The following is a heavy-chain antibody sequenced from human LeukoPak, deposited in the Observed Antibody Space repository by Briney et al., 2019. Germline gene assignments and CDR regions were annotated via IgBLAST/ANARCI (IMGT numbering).Heavy chain of an antibody. CDR2: INHSGST. D-gene: IGHD3-9*01. V-gene: IGHV4-34*01. CDR3: ARTRRHYDILTGYYPRGYYYYMDV. J-gene: IGHJ6*03. CDR1: GGSFSGYY. Sequence: SETLSLTCAVYGGSFSGYYWSWIRQPPGKGLEWSGEINHSGSTNYNPSLKSRVTISVDTSKNQFSLKLSSVTAADTAVYYCARTRRHYDILTGYYPRGYYYYMDVWGKGTTVTVSS.